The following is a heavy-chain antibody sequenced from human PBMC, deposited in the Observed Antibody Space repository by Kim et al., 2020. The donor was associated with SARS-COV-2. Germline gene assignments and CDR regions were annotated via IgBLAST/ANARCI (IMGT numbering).Heavy chain of an antibody. Sequence: SVKVSCKASGGTFSSYAISWVRQAPGQGLEWMGGIIPIFGTANYAQKFQGRVTITADESASTAYMELSSLRSEDTAVYYCAREFDSGSYGWFDPWGQGTLVTVSS. CDR3: AREFDSGSYGWFDP. J-gene: IGHJ5*02. CDR1: GGTFSSYA. D-gene: IGHD1-26*01. CDR2: IIPIFGTA. V-gene: IGHV1-69*13.